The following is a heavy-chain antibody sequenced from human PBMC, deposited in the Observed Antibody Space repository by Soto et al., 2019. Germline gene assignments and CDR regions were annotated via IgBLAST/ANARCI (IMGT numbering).Heavy chain of an antibody. CDR3: TKNSAYALDY. CDR1: RGSVSKDNW. V-gene: IGHV4-4*02. Sequence: SETLSLTCGVSRGSVSKDNWWSWVRQSPGKGLEWIGEVHYYGGTNYNPSLESRATISVDTSRNEFSLRLTSVTAADTAMYYCTKNSAYALDYWGQGILVTVSS. CDR2: VHYYGGT. D-gene: IGHD4-17*01. J-gene: IGHJ4*02.